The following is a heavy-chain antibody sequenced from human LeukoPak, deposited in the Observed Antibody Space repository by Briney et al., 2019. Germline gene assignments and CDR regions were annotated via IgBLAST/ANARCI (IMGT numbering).Heavy chain of an antibody. V-gene: IGHV4-38-2*02. Sequence: PSETLSLTCTVSGYSISSGYYWGWIRQPPGKGLEWIGSIYHSGSTYYNPSLKSRVTISVDTSKNQFSLKLSSVTAADTAVYYCARGVQLWFPFDYWGQGTLVTVSS. CDR3: ARGVQLWFPFDY. D-gene: IGHD5-18*01. J-gene: IGHJ4*02. CDR2: IYHSGST. CDR1: GYSISSGYY.